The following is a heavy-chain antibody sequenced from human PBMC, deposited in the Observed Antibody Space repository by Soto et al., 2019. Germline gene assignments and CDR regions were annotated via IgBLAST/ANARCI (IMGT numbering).Heavy chain of an antibody. V-gene: IGHV1-18*04. Sequence: GXSAKVSFKASCYTFTSYGISWVRQAPGQGLEWMGWISAYNGNTNYAQKLQGRVTMTTDTSTSTAYMELRSLRSDDTAVYYCASHSTVVHWGQGTLVTVSS. D-gene: IGHD4-17*01. CDR1: CYTFTSYG. CDR3: ASHSTVVH. J-gene: IGHJ4*02. CDR2: ISAYNGNT.